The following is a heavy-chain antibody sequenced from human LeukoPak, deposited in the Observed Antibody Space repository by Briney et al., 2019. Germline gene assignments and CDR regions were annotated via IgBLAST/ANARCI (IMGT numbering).Heavy chain of an antibody. D-gene: IGHD1-26*01. CDR2: IYYSGST. Sequence: PSETLSLTCTVSGGSISSSSYYWGWIRQPPGKGLEWIGGIYYSGSTYYNPSLKSRVTISVDTSKNQFSLKLSSVTAADTAVYYCARVLGASSGGFDYWGQGTLVTVSS. J-gene: IGHJ4*02. CDR3: ARVLGASSGGFDY. CDR1: GGSISSSSYY. V-gene: IGHV4-39*07.